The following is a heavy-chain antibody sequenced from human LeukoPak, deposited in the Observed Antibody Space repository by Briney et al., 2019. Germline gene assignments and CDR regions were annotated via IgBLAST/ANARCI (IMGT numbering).Heavy chain of an antibody. J-gene: IGHJ4*02. CDR1: GFTLSSYW. V-gene: IGHV3-7*01. Sequence: GGSLRLSCVASGFTLSSYWMSWVRQAPGKGMEWVANIREDGSEKYYVDSVKGRFTISRDNAKNSLWLQMNSLRAEDTAVYYCATSTGWRFDYWGQGTLVTVSS. CDR3: ATSTGWRFDY. D-gene: IGHD2-8*02. CDR2: IREDGSEK.